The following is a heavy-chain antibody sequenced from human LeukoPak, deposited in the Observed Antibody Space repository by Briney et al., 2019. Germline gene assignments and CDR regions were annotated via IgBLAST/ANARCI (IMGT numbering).Heavy chain of an antibody. D-gene: IGHD2-2*01. Sequence: GGSLRLSCAASGFTFSSYAMHWVRQAPGKGLEYVSAISSNGGSTYYANSVKGRFTISRDNSKNTLYLQMGSLRAEDVAVYYCARDRGSTIIYGMDVWGQGTTVTVSS. CDR3: ARDRGSTIIYGMDV. CDR2: ISSNGGST. CDR1: GFTFSSYA. V-gene: IGHV3-64*01. J-gene: IGHJ6*02.